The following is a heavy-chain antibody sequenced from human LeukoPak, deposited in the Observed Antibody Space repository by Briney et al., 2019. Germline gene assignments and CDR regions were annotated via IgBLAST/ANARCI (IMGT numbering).Heavy chain of an antibody. Sequence: PGGSLRLSCAASGFTFSSYSMNWVRQAPGRGLEWVSAVTGSGGTTYYAGSVKGRFTISRDNSINTLYLQLNSLRAEDTAVYYCAKRGSYGSGSNWFDPWGQGTLVTVSS. D-gene: IGHD3-10*01. J-gene: IGHJ5*02. V-gene: IGHV3-23*01. CDR1: GFTFSSYS. CDR2: VTGSGGTT. CDR3: AKRGSYGSGSNWFDP.